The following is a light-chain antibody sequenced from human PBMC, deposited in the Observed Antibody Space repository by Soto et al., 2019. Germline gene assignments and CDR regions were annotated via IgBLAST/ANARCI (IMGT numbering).Light chain of an antibody. CDR3: QQYYSAPPT. J-gene: IGKJ1*01. V-gene: IGKV4-1*01. CDR2: WAS. Sequence: DIEMTQSPASLAVSLGERATINCKSSQSVLYSSNNKNYLAWYQERPGQPPKLLIYWASTRESGVPDRFSGSGSATDFTLTISSLQAEDVAVYYCQQYYSAPPTFGQGTKVEIK. CDR1: QSVLYSSNNKNY.